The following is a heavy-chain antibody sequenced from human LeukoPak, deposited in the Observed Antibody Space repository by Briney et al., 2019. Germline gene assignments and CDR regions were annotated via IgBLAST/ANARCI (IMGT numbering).Heavy chain of an antibody. CDR2: ISGSGGST. Sequence: GGSLRLSCAASGFTFSSYAMSWVRQAPGKGLEWVSAISGSGGSTYYADSVKGRFTISRDNSKNTLYLQMNSLRAEDTAVYYCARDYSSSWYTQRLDYWGQGTLVTVSS. V-gene: IGHV3-23*01. CDR1: GFTFSSYA. D-gene: IGHD6-13*01. J-gene: IGHJ4*02. CDR3: ARDYSSSWYTQRLDY.